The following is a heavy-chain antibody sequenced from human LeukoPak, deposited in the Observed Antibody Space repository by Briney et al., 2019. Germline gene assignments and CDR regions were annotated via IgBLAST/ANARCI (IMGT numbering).Heavy chain of an antibody. V-gene: IGHV4-39*01. J-gene: IGHJ4*02. CDR3: ARYVVSGSGKYYFDY. D-gene: IGHD3-10*01. CDR2: INYSGNT. Sequence: SETLSLTCTVSGGSISSSSYYWSWIRQPPGKGLEWIGSINYSGNTYYNPSLKSRVTTSVDTSKNQSSLKLSSVTAADTAVYNCARYVVSGSGKYYFDYWGQGTLVTVSS. CDR1: GGSISSSSYY.